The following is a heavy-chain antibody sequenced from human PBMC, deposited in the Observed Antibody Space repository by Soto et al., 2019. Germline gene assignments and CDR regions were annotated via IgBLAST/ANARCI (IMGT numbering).Heavy chain of an antibody. V-gene: IGHV1-2*02. Sequence: ASVKVSCKASGYTFTGYYMHWVRQAPGQGLEWMGWINPNSGGTNYAQKFQGRVTMTRDTSISTAYMELSRLRSDDTAVYYCARDRIDSGSYWGPPTHWGQGTLVTVSS. J-gene: IGHJ4*02. CDR1: GYTFTGYY. D-gene: IGHD1-26*01. CDR3: ARDRIDSGSYWGPPTH. CDR2: INPNSGGT.